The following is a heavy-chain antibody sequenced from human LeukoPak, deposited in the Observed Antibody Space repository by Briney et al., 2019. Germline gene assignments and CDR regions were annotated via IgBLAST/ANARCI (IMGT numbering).Heavy chain of an antibody. CDR3: ARQRLGYYLDS. CDR1: GFRFTDYT. V-gene: IGHV3-21*01. J-gene: IGHJ4*02. Sequence: GGSLRLSCAVSGFRFTDYTMNWVRQAPGKGLEWVSSVSFSSTYIYYADSVKGRFTVSRDNAKNSLYLQMNSLGDGDTAVYYCARQRLGYYLDSWGQGTLVTVSS. CDR2: VSFSSTYI. D-gene: IGHD5-24*01.